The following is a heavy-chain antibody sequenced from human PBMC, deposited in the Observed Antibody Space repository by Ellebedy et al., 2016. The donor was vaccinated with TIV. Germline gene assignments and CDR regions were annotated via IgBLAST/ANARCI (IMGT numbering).Heavy chain of an antibody. V-gene: IGHV4-59*12. Sequence: MPSETLSFTCTVSGVSITTNYWSWIRQTPGKGLEWIGYIYYGGGTNYNPSLKSRLTLSLDTSKNHFSLNLTSVTAADTAVYYCARPYGSGWLGRSAFDIWGQGTMVTVSS. CDR3: ARPYGSGWLGRSAFDI. CDR2: IYYGGGT. D-gene: IGHD6-19*01. J-gene: IGHJ3*02. CDR1: GVSITTNY.